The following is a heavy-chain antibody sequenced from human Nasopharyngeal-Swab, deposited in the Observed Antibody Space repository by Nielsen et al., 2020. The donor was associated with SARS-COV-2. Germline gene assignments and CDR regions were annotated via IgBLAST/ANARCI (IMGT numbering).Heavy chain of an antibody. V-gene: IGHV3-21*01. Sequence: GGSLRLSCTASVFTFSTYSINWVRPAPGKWLEWVSSISGTSTYIYYADSVKGRFTVSTDNARNSLYLQMNSLTGDDTAVYYCARDLVSSWRAIGNWYFDLWGRGTLVTVSS. J-gene: IGHJ2*01. CDR2: ISGTSTYI. CDR3: ARDLVSSWRAIGNWYFDL. D-gene: IGHD6-13*01. CDR1: VFTFSTYS.